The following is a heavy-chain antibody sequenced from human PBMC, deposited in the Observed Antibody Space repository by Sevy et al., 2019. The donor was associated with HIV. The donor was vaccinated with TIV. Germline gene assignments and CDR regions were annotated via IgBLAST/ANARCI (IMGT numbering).Heavy chain of an antibody. V-gene: IGHV4-31*03. CDR1: GGSISSGGYY. J-gene: IGHJ6*03. Sequence: SETLSLTCTVSGGSISSGGYYWSWIRQHPGKGLEWIGYIYYSGSTYYNPSLKSRVTISVDTSKNQCSLKLSSVTAADTAVYYCARDRGSYDYYYYMDVWGKGTTVTVSS. D-gene: IGHD3-16*01. CDR3: ARDRGSYDYYYYMDV. CDR2: IYYSGST.